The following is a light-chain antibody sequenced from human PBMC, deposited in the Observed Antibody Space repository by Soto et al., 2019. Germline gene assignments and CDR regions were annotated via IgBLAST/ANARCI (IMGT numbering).Light chain of an antibody. Sequence: AIQLTQSPSSLSASVGDRVTITCRASEAIRSALGWYQQKPGKVPKLLIYAASILQSGVPSRFSGSGSGTDFTLTISSLQPEDLATYDCLLDFIYFWAFGQGTKV. CDR1: EAIRSA. J-gene: IGKJ1*01. CDR3: LLDFIYFWA. CDR2: AAS. V-gene: IGKV1-6*01.